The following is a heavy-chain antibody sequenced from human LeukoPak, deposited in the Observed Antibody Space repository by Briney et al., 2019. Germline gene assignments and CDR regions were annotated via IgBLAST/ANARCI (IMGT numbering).Heavy chain of an antibody. V-gene: IGHV4-59*12. CDR2: IYYSGST. CDR1: GGSISSYY. D-gene: IGHD5-24*01. J-gene: IGHJ3*02. Sequence: PSETLSLTCTVSGGSISSYYWSWIRQPPGKGLEWIGYIYYSGSTNYNPSLKSRVTMSVDTSKNQFSLKLSSVTAADTAVYYCARDHEMNAFDIWGQGTMVTVSS. CDR3: ARDHEMNAFDI.